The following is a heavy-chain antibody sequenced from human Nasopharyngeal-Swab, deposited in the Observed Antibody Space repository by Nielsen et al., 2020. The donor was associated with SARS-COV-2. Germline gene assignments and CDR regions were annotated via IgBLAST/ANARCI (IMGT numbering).Heavy chain of an antibody. CDR3: ARDSIVLMVYAPNYYYYYMDV. CDR2: ISAYNGNT. Sequence: ASVKVSCKASGYTFTSYGISWVRQAPGQGLEWMGWISAYNGNTNYAQKLQGRVTMTTDTSTSTAYMELRGLRSDDTAVYYCARDSIVLMVYAPNYYYYYMDVWGKGTTVTVSS. D-gene: IGHD2-8*01. J-gene: IGHJ6*03. V-gene: IGHV1-18*01. CDR1: GYTFTSYG.